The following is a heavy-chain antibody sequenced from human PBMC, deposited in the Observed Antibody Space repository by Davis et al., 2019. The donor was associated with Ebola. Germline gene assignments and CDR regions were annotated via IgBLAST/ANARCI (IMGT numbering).Heavy chain of an antibody. CDR1: GFTFSSYA. Sequence: GESLKISCAASGFTFSSYAMSWVRQAPGKGLEWVSAISGSSGATYYADSVKGRFTISRDNAKNSLYLQMSSLRDEDTAVYYCARDANPELDYWGQGTLVTVSS. CDR2: ISGSSGAT. J-gene: IGHJ4*02. D-gene: IGHD4/OR15-4a*01. CDR3: ARDANPELDY. V-gene: IGHV3-23*01.